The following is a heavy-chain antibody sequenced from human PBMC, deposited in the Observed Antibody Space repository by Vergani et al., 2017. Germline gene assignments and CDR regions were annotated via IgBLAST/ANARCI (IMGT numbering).Heavy chain of an antibody. V-gene: IGHV4-39*01. CDR1: GGSISSSSYY. Sequence: QLQLQESGPGLVKPSETLSLTCTVSGGSISSSSYYWGWIRQPPGKGLEWIGSIYYSGSTYYNPSLKSRVTISVDTSKNQFSLKLSSVTAADTAVYYCARQGSSGRELWYDSSGYHFDYWGQGTLVTVSS. CDR2: IYYSGST. J-gene: IGHJ4*02. CDR3: ARQGSSGRELWYDSSGYHFDY. D-gene: IGHD3-22*01.